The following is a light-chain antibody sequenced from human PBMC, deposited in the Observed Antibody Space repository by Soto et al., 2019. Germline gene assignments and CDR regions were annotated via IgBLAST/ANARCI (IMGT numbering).Light chain of an antibody. CDR3: TSYTSNTTRWV. Sequence: QSVLTQPASVSGSPGQSITISCTGTSSDVGGYNYVSWYQQHPGKAPKLLIYDVSDRPSGVSNRFSGSKSGNTASLTISGLQAEDEADYYCTSYTSNTTRWVFGGGTKLTVL. V-gene: IGLV2-14*01. J-gene: IGLJ3*02. CDR2: DVS. CDR1: SSDVGGYNY.